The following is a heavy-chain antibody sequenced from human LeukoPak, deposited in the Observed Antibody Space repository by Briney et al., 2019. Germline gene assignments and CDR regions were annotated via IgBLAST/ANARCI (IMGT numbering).Heavy chain of an antibody. V-gene: IGHV3-23*01. D-gene: IGHD2-2*01. J-gene: IGHJ6*02. Sequence: RSGGSLRLSCAASGFTFSSYSMTWVRQAPGKGLEWVSAISGSGGSTYYADSVKGRFTISRDNSKNTLYLQMNSLRAEDTAVYYCAKDIVVVPAAMGNYGMDVWGQGTTVTVSS. CDR2: ISGSGGST. CDR1: GFTFSSYS. CDR3: AKDIVVVPAAMGNYGMDV.